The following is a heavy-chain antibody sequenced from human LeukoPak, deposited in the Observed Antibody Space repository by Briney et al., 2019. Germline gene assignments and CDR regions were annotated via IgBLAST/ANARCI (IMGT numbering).Heavy chain of an antibody. CDR3: ARHGSAGTA. J-gene: IGHJ5*02. Sequence: SETLSLTCTVSGGPIRGTSYYWGWIRQPPGKGLEWIGSFDYSGSTYYNASLNSRVTISIDTANKQFSLKLTSVVAADTAVYYCARHGSAGTAWGQGTQVTVSS. CDR1: GGPIRGTSYY. CDR2: FDYSGST. D-gene: IGHD6-13*01. V-gene: IGHV4-39*01.